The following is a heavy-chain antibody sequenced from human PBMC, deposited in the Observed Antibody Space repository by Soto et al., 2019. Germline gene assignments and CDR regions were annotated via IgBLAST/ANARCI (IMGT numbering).Heavy chain of an antibody. CDR2: IDSSGST. Sequence: SETLSLTCTVSGDSISNGDYYWSWIRQPPGRGLEWIGYIDSSGSTYYNPSLKSRLTMSVDMSKNQFSLRLTSVTAADTAVYYCASSYLYWGQGLLVTVSS. V-gene: IGHV4-30-4*01. J-gene: IGHJ4*02. CDR1: GDSISNGDYY. CDR3: ASSYLY. D-gene: IGHD3-16*02.